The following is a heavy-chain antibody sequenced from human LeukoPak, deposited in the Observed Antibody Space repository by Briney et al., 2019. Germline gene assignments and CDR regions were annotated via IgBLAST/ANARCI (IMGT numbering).Heavy chain of an antibody. CDR2: IYSDNT. V-gene: IGHV3-53*01. D-gene: IGHD1-26*01. CDR1: GFTVSSNS. CDR3: TRHWDSGSYQFPDAFDI. J-gene: IGHJ3*02. Sequence: PGGSLRLSCTVSGFTVSSNSMSWVRQAPGKGLEWVSFIYSDNTHYSDSVKGRFTISRDNSKNTLYLQMNSLKTEDTAVYYCTRHWDSGSYQFPDAFDIWGQGTMVTVSS.